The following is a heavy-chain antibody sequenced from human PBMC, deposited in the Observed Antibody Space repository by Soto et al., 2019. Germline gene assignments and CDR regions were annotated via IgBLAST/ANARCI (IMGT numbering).Heavy chain of an antibody. CDR2: IYYSGGT. CDR3: ARRVIQLMPYFDY. Sequence: PSETLSLTCTVSGGSISSGGYYWSWIRQHPGKGLEWIGYIYYSGGTYYNPSLKSRVTISVDTSKNQFSLKLSSVTAADTAVYYCARRVIQLMPYFDYWGQGTLVTVS. V-gene: IGHV4-31*03. D-gene: IGHD5-18*01. CDR1: GGSISSGGYY. J-gene: IGHJ4*02.